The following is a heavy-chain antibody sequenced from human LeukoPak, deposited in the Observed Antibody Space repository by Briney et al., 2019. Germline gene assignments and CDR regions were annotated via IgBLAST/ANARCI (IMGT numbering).Heavy chain of an antibody. Sequence: GGSLRLSCAASGFTFSSYSMNWVRQAPGKGMEWVSSISSSSSYIYYADSVKGRFTISRDNAKNSLYLQMNSLRAEDTAVYYCARAEMYYYDSSGSSDYWGQGTLVTVSS. CDR3: ARAEMYYYDSSGSSDY. D-gene: IGHD3-22*01. J-gene: IGHJ4*02. CDR2: ISSSSSYI. CDR1: GFTFSSYS. V-gene: IGHV3-21*01.